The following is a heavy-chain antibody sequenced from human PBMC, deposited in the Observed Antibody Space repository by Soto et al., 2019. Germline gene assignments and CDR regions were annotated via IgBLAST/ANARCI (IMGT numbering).Heavy chain of an antibody. J-gene: IGHJ4*02. Sequence: QVQLVQSGAEVKKPGSSVKVSCKASGGTFSSYTISWVRQAPGQGLEWMGRIIPILGIANYAQKFQGRVTITADKSTSTAYMELSSLRSEDTAVYYCARGTTVVIEGGGFFDYWGQGTLVTFSS. CDR1: GGTFSSYT. CDR3: ARGTTVVIEGGGFFDY. CDR2: IIPILGIA. V-gene: IGHV1-69*02. D-gene: IGHD4-17*01.